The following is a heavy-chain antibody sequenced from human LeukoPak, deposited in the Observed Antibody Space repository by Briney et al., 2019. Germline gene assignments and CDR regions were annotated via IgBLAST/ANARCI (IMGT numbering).Heavy chain of an antibody. CDR1: GGSISSGGYY. CDR2: IYYSGST. V-gene: IGHV4-31*03. J-gene: IGHJ3*02. Sequence: SETLSLTCTVSGGSISSGGYYWSWIRQHPGKGLEWIGYIYYSGSTYYNPSLKSRVTISVDTSKNQFSLKLSSVTAADTAAYYCAREYGATTAFDIWGQGTMVTVSS. CDR3: AREYGATTAFDI. D-gene: IGHD1-26*01.